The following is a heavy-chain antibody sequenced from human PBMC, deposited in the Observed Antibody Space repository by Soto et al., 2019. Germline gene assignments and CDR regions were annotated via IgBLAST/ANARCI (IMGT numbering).Heavy chain of an antibody. CDR1: GFTFSSYA. D-gene: IGHD6-6*01. V-gene: IGHV3-30-3*01. CDR2: ISYDGSNK. CDR3: ARELRFIAARFSGGYFDY. J-gene: IGHJ4*02. Sequence: QVQLVESGGGVVQPGRSLRLSCAASGFTFSSYAMHWVRQAPGKGLECVAVISYDGSNKDYADSVKGRFTISRDNSKNTLHLQMNSLRTADTAVYYCARELRFIAARFSGGYFDYWDQGILVTVSS.